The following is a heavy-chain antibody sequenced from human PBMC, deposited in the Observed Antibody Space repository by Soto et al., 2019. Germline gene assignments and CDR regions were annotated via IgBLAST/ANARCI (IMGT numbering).Heavy chain of an antibody. Sequence: GASVKVSCKASGGTFSSYAISWVRQAPGQGLEWMGGVIPIFGTANYAQKFQGRVTITADESTSTAYMELSSLRSEDTAVYYCAREAIFPPTMVRGVANWFDPWGQGTLVTVSS. CDR2: VIPIFGTA. J-gene: IGHJ5*02. CDR3: AREAIFPPTMVRGVANWFDP. D-gene: IGHD3-10*01. V-gene: IGHV1-69*13. CDR1: GGTFSSYA.